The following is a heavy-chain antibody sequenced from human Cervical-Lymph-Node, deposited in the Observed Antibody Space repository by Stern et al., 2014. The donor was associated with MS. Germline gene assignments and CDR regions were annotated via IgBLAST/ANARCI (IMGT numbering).Heavy chain of an antibody. J-gene: IGHJ4*02. CDR1: GYLFDDYW. CDR3: ARSPATPSGYDRFDY. Sequence: EVQLVESGAEVKKPGESLKISCEASGYLFDDYWIGWVRQMSGRGLELVAIIFPRDSNTRYSPSVQGPVTISADKSISTAYSHSSSLKPSDPAIYSCARSPATPSGYDRFDYWGQGALVTVSS. D-gene: IGHD5-12*01. V-gene: IGHV5-51*03. CDR2: IFPRDSNT.